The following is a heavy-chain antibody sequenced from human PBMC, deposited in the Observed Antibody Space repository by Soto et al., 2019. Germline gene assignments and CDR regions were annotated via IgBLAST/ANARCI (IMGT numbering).Heavy chain of an antibody. CDR1: GFTFSTYS. D-gene: IGHD6-19*01. Sequence: EVQLVESGGDLVQPGGSLRLSCAASGFTFSTYSMNLVRQAPGKGLEWVSSISSSSTIYYADSVKGRFTISRDNVQNSLYMQMHSRRAEDTGVYYCARERGSRWTFENWGQGTLVTVSS. CDR3: ARERGSRWTFEN. J-gene: IGHJ4*02. V-gene: IGHV3-48*01. CDR2: ISSSSTI.